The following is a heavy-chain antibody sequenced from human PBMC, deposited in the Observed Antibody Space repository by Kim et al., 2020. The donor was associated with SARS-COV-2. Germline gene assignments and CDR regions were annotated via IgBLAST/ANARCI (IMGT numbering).Heavy chain of an antibody. CDR2: IKNDGSIT. V-gene: IGHV3-74*01. J-gene: IGHJ6*02. CDR3: ARGGALQGKLMDV. D-gene: IGHD1-26*01. CDR1: GFTFSSHW. Sequence: GGSLRLSCAGSGFTFSSHWVHWVRRAPGKGLVWVSRIKNDGSITNYADSVKGRFTISRDNAKNTLYLQMNSLRAEDTAVYYCARGGALQGKLMDVWGQGT.